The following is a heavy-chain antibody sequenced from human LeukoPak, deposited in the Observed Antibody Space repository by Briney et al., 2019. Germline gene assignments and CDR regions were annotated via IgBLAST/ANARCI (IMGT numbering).Heavy chain of an antibody. Sequence: SETLSLTCTVSGGSISSYYWSWIRQPPGKGLEWIGYIYYSGSTNYNPSLKSRVTISVDTSKNQFSLKLSSVTAADTAVYYYARFLVGPSLRYFDYWGQGTLVTVSS. V-gene: IGHV4-59*01. CDR1: GGSISSYY. D-gene: IGHD3-10*01. CDR2: IYYSGST. CDR3: ARFLVGPSLRYFDY. J-gene: IGHJ4*02.